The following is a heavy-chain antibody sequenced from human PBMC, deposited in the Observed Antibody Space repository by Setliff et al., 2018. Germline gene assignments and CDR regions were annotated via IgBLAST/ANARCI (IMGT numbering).Heavy chain of an antibody. Sequence: PGGSLRLSCAASGFSYTTYWMTWVRQAPGKGLEWVANINPHASEKYYVDSVKGRFTISRDNAKNSLSLQMNSLRTEDTAVYYCFGAGTCSYWGQGTQVTVSS. CDR1: GFSYTTYW. V-gene: IGHV3-7*01. CDR2: INPHASEK. CDR3: FGAGTCSY. J-gene: IGHJ4*02. D-gene: IGHD3-10*01.